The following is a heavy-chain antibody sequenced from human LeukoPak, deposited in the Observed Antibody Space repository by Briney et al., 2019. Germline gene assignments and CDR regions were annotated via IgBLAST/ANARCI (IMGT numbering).Heavy chain of an antibody. Sequence: ASVKVSCKASGYTFTSYYMHWVRQAHGQGLEWMGIINPSGGSTSYAQKCQGRVTMTRDTSTSTVYMELSSLRSEDTAVYYCAREDSSGWYVFVYWGQGTLVTVSS. CDR2: INPSGGST. CDR3: AREDSSGWYVFVY. CDR1: GYTFTSYY. V-gene: IGHV1-46*01. D-gene: IGHD6-19*01. J-gene: IGHJ4*02.